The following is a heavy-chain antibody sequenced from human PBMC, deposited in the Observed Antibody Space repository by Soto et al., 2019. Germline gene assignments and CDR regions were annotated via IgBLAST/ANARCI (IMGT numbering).Heavy chain of an antibody. CDR1: GXTYTGYF. Sequence: SRXGAGXTYTGYFIHWLXHETSQGLEWMRRINTNSGATNYARKFQERVNMTRDNSLKPDYMELSRLRSDETAICYCANRPPTQELLEHWGQGTLVTGSS. J-gene: IGHJ4*02. D-gene: IGHD2-15*01. CDR3: ANRPPTQELLEH. V-gene: IGHV1-2*06. CDR2: INTNSGAT.